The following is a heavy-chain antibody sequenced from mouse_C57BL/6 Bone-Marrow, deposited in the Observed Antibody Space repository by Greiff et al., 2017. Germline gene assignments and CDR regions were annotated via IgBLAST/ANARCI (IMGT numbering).Heavy chain of an antibody. CDR2: IDPSDSYT. V-gene: IGHV1-50*01. Sequence: QVQLQQPGAELVKPGASVKLSCKASGYTFTSYWMQWVKQRPGQGLEWIGEIDPSDSYTNYNQKFKGKATLTVATSSSTAYMQLSSLTSGDSAVYDCASESCWAWFAYWGKGTLVTVSA. CDR3: ASESCWAWFAY. D-gene: IGHD4-1*01. J-gene: IGHJ3*01. CDR1: GYTFTSYW.